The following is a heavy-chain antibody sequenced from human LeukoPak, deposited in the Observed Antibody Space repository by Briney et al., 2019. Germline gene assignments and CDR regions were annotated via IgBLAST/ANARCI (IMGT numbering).Heavy chain of an antibody. Sequence: GESLKISCKGSGYSFTSYWIGWVRQMPGKGLEWMGIIYPGDSDTRYSPSFQGQVTISADKSISTAYLQWSSLKASDTAMYYCARQYFVVVPVFYGSGSYYSHFDYWGQGTLVTVSS. CDR2: IYPGDSDT. CDR3: ARQYFVVVPVFYGSGSYYSHFDY. CDR1: GYSFTSYW. J-gene: IGHJ4*02. V-gene: IGHV5-51*01. D-gene: IGHD3-10*01.